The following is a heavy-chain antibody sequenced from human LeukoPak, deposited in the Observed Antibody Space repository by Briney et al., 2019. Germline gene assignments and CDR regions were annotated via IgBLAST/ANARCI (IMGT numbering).Heavy chain of an antibody. D-gene: IGHD2-2*01. CDR1: GYTFTSYG. CDR2: INTDTGNP. Sequence: ASVKVSCKASGYTFTSYGISWVRQAPGQGLEWMGWINTDTGNPTYAQGSTGRLVFSLDTSASTAYLQISSLKAEDTAIYYCARTLFGDQYQLLHNWFDPWGQGTLVTVSS. J-gene: IGHJ5*02. V-gene: IGHV7-4-1*02. CDR3: ARTLFGDQYQLLHNWFDP.